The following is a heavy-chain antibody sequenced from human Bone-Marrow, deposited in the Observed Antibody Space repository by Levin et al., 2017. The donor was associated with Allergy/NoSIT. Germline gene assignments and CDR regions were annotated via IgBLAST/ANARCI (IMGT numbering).Heavy chain of an antibody. Sequence: GGSLRLSCAASGFTFNFYAMSWVRQAPGKGLEWLSTISASGSTTYYADSVKGRFTVSRDNSKDTLYLPMNSLRAEDTAVYYCAKHGAPNDSSGYRWFDLWGRGTLVTVSS. J-gene: IGHJ2*01. D-gene: IGHD3-22*01. CDR1: GFTFNFYA. V-gene: IGHV3-23*01. CDR3: AKHGAPNDSSGYRWFDL. CDR2: ISASGSTT.